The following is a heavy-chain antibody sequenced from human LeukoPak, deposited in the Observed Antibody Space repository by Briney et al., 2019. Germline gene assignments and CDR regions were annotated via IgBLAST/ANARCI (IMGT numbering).Heavy chain of an antibody. D-gene: IGHD3-10*01. V-gene: IGHV4-61*08. CDR3: AGSGGLANTGAVFDY. CDR1: GGSISSGGYY. Sequence: SQTLSLTCTVSGGSISSGGYYWSWIRQPPGKGLEWIGYIYYNGIINYNPSLKSRVTISVDTSRNQFSMKLNSVTAADTAVYYCAGSGGLANTGAVFDYWGQGTLVTVSS. CDR2: IYYNGII. J-gene: IGHJ4*02.